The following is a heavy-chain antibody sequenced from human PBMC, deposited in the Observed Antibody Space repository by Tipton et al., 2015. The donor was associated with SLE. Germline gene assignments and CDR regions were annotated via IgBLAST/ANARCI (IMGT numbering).Heavy chain of an antibody. J-gene: IGHJ4*02. CDR1: GFTFSNYA. CDR2: ISGSGGST. D-gene: IGHD1-26*01. CDR3: ARAGIVGPTGGFDF. V-gene: IGHV3-23*01. Sequence: GSLRLSCAASGFTFSNYAMSWVRQAPGKGLEWVSVISGSGGSTYYADSVKGRFTFSRDNAKNTLYLQMSSLRAEDTAVYYCARAGIVGPTGGFDFWGRGTLVTVSS.